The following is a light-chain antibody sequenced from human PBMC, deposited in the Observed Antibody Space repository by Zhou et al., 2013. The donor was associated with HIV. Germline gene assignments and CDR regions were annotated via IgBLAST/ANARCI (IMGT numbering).Light chain of an antibody. CDR3: QQYKGFSRT. V-gene: IGKV1-5*03. Sequence: DIQMTQSPSSLSASVGDRVTITCQASQDISTYLNCYQQKPGKAPKLLIYKASSLESGVPSRFSGSGSGTEFTLTISSLQPDDFATYYCQQYKGFSRTFGQGTKVEIK. J-gene: IGKJ1*01. CDR1: QDISTY. CDR2: KAS.